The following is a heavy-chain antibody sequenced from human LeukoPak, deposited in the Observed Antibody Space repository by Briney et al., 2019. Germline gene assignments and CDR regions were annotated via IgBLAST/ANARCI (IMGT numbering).Heavy chain of an antibody. D-gene: IGHD3-10*01. J-gene: IGHJ4*02. CDR2: IRQDGSEK. Sequence: GGSLRLSCAASGFTFSSYAMTWVRQAPGKGLEWVANIRQDGSEKYYVDSVKGRFTISRDNAKNSLYLQMTSLRAEDTAVYYCARSPYYYLSGDYWGQGTLVTVSS. CDR3: ARSPYYYLSGDY. V-gene: IGHV3-7*01. CDR1: GFTFSSYA.